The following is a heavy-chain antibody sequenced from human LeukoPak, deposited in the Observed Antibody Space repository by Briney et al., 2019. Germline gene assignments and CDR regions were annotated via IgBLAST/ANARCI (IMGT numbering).Heavy chain of an antibody. CDR2: IYYSGST. D-gene: IGHD2-8*01. V-gene: IGHV4-59*08. J-gene: IGHJ6*02. CDR3: ARCTSVYYGMDV. CDR1: GGPISSYY. Sequence: SETLSLTCTVSGGPISSYYWSWIRQPPGKGLEWIGYIYYSGSTNYNPSLKSRVTISVDTSKNQFSLKLSSVTAADTAVYYCARCTSVYYGMDVWGQGTTVTVSS.